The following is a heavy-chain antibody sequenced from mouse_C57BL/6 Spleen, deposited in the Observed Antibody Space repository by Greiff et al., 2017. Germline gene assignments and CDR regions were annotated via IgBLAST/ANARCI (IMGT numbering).Heavy chain of an antibody. D-gene: IGHD3-2*02. J-gene: IGHJ4*01. Sequence: VHVKQSGPELVKPGASVKISCKASGYSFTDYNMNWVKQSNGKSLEWIGVINPNYGTTSYNQKFKGKATLTVDQSSSTAYMQLNSLTSEDSAVYYCARSAQANYYAMDYWGQGTSVTVSS. CDR1: GYSFTDYN. CDR3: ARSAQANYYAMDY. CDR2: INPNYGTT. V-gene: IGHV1-39*01.